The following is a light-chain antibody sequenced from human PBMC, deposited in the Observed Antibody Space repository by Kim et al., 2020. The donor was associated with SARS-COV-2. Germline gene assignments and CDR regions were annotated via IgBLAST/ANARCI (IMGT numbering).Light chain of an antibody. J-gene: IGKJ5*01. CDR1: QIVGRNF. V-gene: IGKV3-20*01. CDR2: NAS. CDR3: HQFSNSPLT. Sequence: EIVLTQSPGTRSLSPGEKATLSCRASQIVGRNFLAWYQQKPGQTPRLVLYNASSRATGIPNRVSGSGSGTDFTLTISELGAENFSVYFLHQFSNSPLTFGQRTRL.